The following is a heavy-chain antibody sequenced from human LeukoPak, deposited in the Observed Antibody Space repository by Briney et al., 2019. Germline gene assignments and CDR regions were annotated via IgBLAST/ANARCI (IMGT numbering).Heavy chain of an antibody. D-gene: IGHD6-19*01. Sequence: PGGSLRLSCAASGFTLSSYGMHWVRQAADKGLEWVAFIRYDGSNKYYADSVKGRFTISRDNSNNTLYLQMNSLRAEDTAVYYCAKDLAYSSGWKGVLDYSYMDVWGKGTTVTISS. CDR1: GFTLSSYG. CDR3: AKDLAYSSGWKGVLDYSYMDV. V-gene: IGHV3-30*02. J-gene: IGHJ6*03. CDR2: IRYDGSNK.